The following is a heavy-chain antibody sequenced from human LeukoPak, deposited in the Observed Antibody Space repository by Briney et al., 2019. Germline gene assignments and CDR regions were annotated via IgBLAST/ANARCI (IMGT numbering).Heavy chain of an antibody. J-gene: IGHJ6*03. V-gene: IGHV4-39*07. Sequence: SSETLSLTCTVSGGSISSSSYYWGWIRQPPGKGLEWIGSIYYSGSTYYNPSLKSRVTISVDTSKNQVSLKLCSVTAADTAVYFCARDWGVGGRPGYMDVWGKGTTVTVSS. D-gene: IGHD6-6*01. CDR1: GGSISSSSYY. CDR3: ARDWGVGGRPGYMDV. CDR2: IYYSGST.